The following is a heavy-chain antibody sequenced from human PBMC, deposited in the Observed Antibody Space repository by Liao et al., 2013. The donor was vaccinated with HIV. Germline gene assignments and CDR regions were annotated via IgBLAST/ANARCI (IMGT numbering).Heavy chain of an antibody. D-gene: IGHD2-2*01. CDR3: ARVVPAAPGFDY. CDR1: DGSISSRSYY. V-gene: IGHV4-39*07. Sequence: QLQLQESGPGLVKPSETLSLTCSVSDGSISSRSYYWGWIRQPPGKGLEWIGSMYYSGSTYYNPSLKSRVTISVDTSKSQFSLNLISVTAADTAVYYCARVVPAAPGFDYWGQGTLVTVSS. CDR2: MYYSGST. J-gene: IGHJ4*02.